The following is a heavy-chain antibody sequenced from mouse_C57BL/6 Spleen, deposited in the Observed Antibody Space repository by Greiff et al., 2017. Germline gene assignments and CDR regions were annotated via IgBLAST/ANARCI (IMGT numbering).Heavy chain of an antibody. J-gene: IGHJ4*01. Sequence: EVKVEESGGGLVKPGGSLKLSCAASGFTFSSYAMSWVRQTPEKRLEWVATISDGGSYTYYPDNVKGRFTISRDNAKNNLYLQMSHLKSEDTAMYYCARDRVPYAMDYWGQGTSVTVSS. V-gene: IGHV5-4*01. CDR3: ARDRVPYAMDY. CDR2: ISDGGSYT. CDR1: GFTFSSYA. D-gene: IGHD2-14*01.